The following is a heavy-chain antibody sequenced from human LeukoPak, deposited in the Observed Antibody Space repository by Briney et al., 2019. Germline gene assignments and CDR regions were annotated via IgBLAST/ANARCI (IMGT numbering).Heavy chain of an antibody. CDR3: AKYGNSGWVIDS. J-gene: IGHJ4*02. Sequence: SETLSLTCAVYGGSFSGYYWTWIRQPPGKGLEYIGYIYYNGATNYNPSLKSRVTISVDTSKNQFSLKLSSVTAADTAVYFCAKYGNSGWVIDSWGQGTLVTVSS. D-gene: IGHD6-19*01. CDR1: GGSFSGYY. CDR2: IYYNGAT. V-gene: IGHV4-59*08.